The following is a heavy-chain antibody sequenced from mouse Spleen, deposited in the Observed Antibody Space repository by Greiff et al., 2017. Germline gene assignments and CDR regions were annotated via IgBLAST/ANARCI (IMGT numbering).Heavy chain of an antibody. CDR1: GYSFTDYI. V-gene: IGHV1-39*01. CDR2: INPYYGST. Sequence: VQLQQTGPELVKPGASVKISCKASGYSFTDYIMLWVKQSHGKSLEWIGNINPYYGSTSYNLKFKGKATLTVDKSSSTAYMQLNSLTSEDSAVYYCAREGTTAYYYAMDYWGQGTSVTVSS. CDR3: AREGTTAYYYAMDY. D-gene: IGHD1-2*01. J-gene: IGHJ4*01.